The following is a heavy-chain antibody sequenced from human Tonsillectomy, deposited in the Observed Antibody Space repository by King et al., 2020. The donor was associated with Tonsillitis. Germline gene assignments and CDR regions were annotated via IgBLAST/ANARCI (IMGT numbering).Heavy chain of an antibody. J-gene: IGHJ4*02. Sequence: QLQESGPGLVKPSETLSLTCTVSGGSISSYYWSWIRQPPGKGLEWIGYIYYSGRPNYNPSLKSRVTISVDTSKSQFSLKLHSVTAADTAGYYCARHGGAYSPAGRWGQGILVTVSS. V-gene: IGHV4-59*08. CDR1: GGSISSYY. CDR3: ARHGGAYSPAGR. CDR2: IYYSGRP. D-gene: IGHD5-18*01.